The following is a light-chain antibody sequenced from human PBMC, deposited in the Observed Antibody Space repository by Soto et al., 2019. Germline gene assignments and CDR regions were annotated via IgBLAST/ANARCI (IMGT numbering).Light chain of an antibody. V-gene: IGKV4-1*01. Sequence: DRLRAPTPDALSVLLGARATIXXKSSQSIFYSSNNKNYLAWYQQKPGQPPNLLIYWASTRESGVPDRFSGSGSGTDFTLTISSLQAEDVAVCYCHTYSRSPPWTFGQGT. CDR1: QSIFYSSNNKNY. CDR2: WAS. CDR3: HTYSRSPPWT. J-gene: IGKJ1*01.